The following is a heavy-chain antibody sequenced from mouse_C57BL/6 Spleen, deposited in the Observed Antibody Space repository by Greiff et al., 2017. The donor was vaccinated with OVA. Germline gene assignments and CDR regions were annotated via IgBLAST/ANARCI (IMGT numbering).Heavy chain of an antibody. CDR3: ARPGSSPWFAY. CDR2: ISSGGSYT. J-gene: IGHJ3*01. V-gene: IGHV5-6*02. CDR1: GFTFSSYG. Sequence: DVMLVESGGDLVKPGGSLKLSCAASGFTFSSYGMSWVRQTPDKRLEWVATISSGGSYTYYPDSVKGRFTISRDNAKNTLYLQMSSLKSEDTAMYYCARPGSSPWFAYWGQGTLVTVSA. D-gene: IGHD1-1*01.